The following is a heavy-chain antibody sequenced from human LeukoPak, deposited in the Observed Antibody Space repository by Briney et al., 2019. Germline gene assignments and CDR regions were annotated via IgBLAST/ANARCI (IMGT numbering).Heavy chain of an antibody. D-gene: IGHD2-15*01. Sequence: GGSLRLSCAASRFTFSSYIMNWVRQAPGKGLEWLSYISNSGSTIYYADSVKGRFTISRDNAKNSLWLQMSSLRAEDTAVYYCVRGRGSCSGGTCYVDYWGQGTLVTVSS. V-gene: IGHV3-48*01. J-gene: IGHJ4*02. CDR1: RFTFSSYI. CDR3: VRGRGSCSGGTCYVDY. CDR2: ISNSGSTI.